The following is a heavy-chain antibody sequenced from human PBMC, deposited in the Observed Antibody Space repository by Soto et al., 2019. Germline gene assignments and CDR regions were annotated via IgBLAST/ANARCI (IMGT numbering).Heavy chain of an antibody. CDR1: GFTFSSYG. J-gene: IGHJ4*02. CDR2: IWYDGSNK. CDR3: ARDLAGIYDSSGLDY. Sequence: QVQLVESGGGVVQPGRSLRLSCAASGFTFSSYGMHWVRQAPGKGLEWVAVIWYDGSNKYYADSVKGRFTISRDNSKNTLYLQMNSLRAEDTAVYYCARDLAGIYDSSGLDYWGQGTLVTVSS. D-gene: IGHD3-22*01. V-gene: IGHV3-33*01.